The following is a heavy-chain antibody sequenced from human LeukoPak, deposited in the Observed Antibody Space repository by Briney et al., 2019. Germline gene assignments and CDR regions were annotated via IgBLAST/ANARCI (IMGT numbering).Heavy chain of an antibody. CDR3: ARFTIFGVGPDY. D-gene: IGHD3-3*01. J-gene: IGHJ4*02. V-gene: IGHV4-39*07. CDR1: GGSISSGSYY. Sequence: SETLSLTCTVSGGSISSGSYYWGWIRQPPGKGLEWIGSIYHSGSTYYNPSLKSRVTISVDTSKNQFSLKLSSVTAADTAVYYCARFTIFGVGPDYWGQGTLVTVSS. CDR2: IYHSGST.